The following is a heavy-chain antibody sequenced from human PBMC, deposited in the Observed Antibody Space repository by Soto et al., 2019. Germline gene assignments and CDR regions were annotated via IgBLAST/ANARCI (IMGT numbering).Heavy chain of an antibody. CDR1: GYTFTGYY. J-gene: IGHJ6*02. CDR3: ARLCSGGSASSNYYYYYGMDV. CDR2: INPNSGGT. Sequence: AAVKVSCKASGYTFTGYYMHWVRQAPGQGLEWMGWINPNSGGTNYAQKFQGRVTMTRDTSISTAYMGLSRLRSDDTAVYYCARLCSGGSASSNYYYYYGMDVWGQGTTVTVSS. D-gene: IGHD2-15*01. V-gene: IGHV1-2*02.